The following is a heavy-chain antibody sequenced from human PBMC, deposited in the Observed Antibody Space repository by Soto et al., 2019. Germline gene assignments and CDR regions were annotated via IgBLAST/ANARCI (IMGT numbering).Heavy chain of an antibody. D-gene: IGHD1-26*01. V-gene: IGHV1-2*04. CDR1: GYTFTGYY. CDR3: ARDRRSGSYPTYNWFDP. Sequence: GASVKVSCTASGYTFTGYYMHWVRQAPGQGLEWMGWINPNSGGTNYAQKFQGWVTMTRDTSISTAYMELSSLRSEDTAVYYCARDRRSGSYPTYNWFDPWGQGTLVTVSS. CDR2: INPNSGGT. J-gene: IGHJ5*02.